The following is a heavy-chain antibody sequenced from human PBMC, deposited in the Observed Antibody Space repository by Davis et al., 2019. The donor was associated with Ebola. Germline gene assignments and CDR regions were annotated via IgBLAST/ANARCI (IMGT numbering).Heavy chain of an antibody. J-gene: IGHJ4*02. Sequence: MPSETLSLTCAVSGGSISSSNWWSWVRQPPGKGLEWIGEIYHSGSTNYNPSLKSRVTISVDKSKNQFSLKLSSVTAADTAAYYCARDRNYYDSSRLDYWGQGTLVTVSS. CDR1: GGSISSSNW. CDR3: ARDRNYYDSSRLDY. V-gene: IGHV4-4*02. D-gene: IGHD3-22*01. CDR2: IYHSGST.